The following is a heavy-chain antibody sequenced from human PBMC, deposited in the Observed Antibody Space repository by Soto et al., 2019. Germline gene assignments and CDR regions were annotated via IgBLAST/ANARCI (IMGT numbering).Heavy chain of an antibody. D-gene: IGHD3-9*01. J-gene: IGHJ4*02. CDR1: EFSFSSYA. V-gene: IGHV3-30-3*01. Sequence: QVHLVESVGGVGQPGGSLRLSCAASEFSFSSYAMHWIRQAPGKGLEWVAVISFDGNIIHYADSVKGRFIISRDNSKNTLYLQMHSLSGEDTAVYYCARTFDTITYYFDYWGQGTLVTVSS. CDR2: ISFDGNII. CDR3: ARTFDTITYYFDY.